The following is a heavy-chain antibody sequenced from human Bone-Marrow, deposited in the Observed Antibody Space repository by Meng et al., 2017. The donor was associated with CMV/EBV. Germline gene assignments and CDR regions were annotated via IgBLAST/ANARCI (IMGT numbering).Heavy chain of an antibody. CDR2: INPNSGNT. CDR1: GYTFTGYY. V-gene: IGHV1-8*03. CDR3: ARVTVGATSWFDP. Sequence: ASVKVSCKASGYTFTGYYMHWVRQAPGQGLEWMGWINPNSGNTGYAQKFQGRVTITRNTSISTAYMELSSLRSEDTAVYYCARVTVGATSWFDPWGQGPLVPVPS. D-gene: IGHD1-26*01. J-gene: IGHJ5*02.